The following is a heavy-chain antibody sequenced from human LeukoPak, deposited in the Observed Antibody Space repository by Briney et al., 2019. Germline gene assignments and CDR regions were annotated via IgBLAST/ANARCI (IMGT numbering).Heavy chain of an antibody. V-gene: IGHV3-21*01. CDR1: GFTFSSYS. D-gene: IGHD3-10*01. J-gene: IGHJ4*02. CDR2: ISSSSSYI. Sequence: GGSLRLSCAVSGFTFSSYSMNWVRQAPGKGLEWVSSISSSSSYIYYADSVKGRFTISRDNAKNSLYLQMNSLRAEDTAVYYCTRESGSGNYYYDYWGQGTLVTVSS. CDR3: TRESGSGNYYYDY.